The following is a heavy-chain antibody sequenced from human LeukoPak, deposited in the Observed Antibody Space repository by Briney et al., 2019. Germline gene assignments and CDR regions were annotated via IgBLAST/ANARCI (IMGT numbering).Heavy chain of an antibody. J-gene: IGHJ3*02. Sequence: SETLSLTCAVYGGSFSGYYWSWIRQPPGKGLEWIGEINHSGSTNYNPSLKSRVTISVDTSKNQFSLKLSSVTAADTAVYYCARDLGYYDSTIAFDIWGQGTMVTVSS. CDR1: GGSFSGYY. CDR2: INHSGST. CDR3: ARDLGYYDSTIAFDI. D-gene: IGHD3-22*01. V-gene: IGHV4-34*09.